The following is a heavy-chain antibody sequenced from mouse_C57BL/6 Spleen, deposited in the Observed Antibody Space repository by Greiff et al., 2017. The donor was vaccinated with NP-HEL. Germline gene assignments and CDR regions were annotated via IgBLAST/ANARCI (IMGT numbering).Heavy chain of an antibody. CDR3: ARSYSKDAMDY. V-gene: IGHV1-64*01. CDR1: GYTFTSYW. D-gene: IGHD2-5*01. CDR2: IHPNSGST. J-gene: IGHJ4*01. Sequence: QVQLQQSGAELVKPGASVKLSCKASGYTFTSYWMHWVKQRPGQGLEWIGMIHPNSGSTNYNEKFKSKATLTVDKSSSTAYMQLSSLTSEDSAVYYCARSYSKDAMDYWGQGTSVTVSS.